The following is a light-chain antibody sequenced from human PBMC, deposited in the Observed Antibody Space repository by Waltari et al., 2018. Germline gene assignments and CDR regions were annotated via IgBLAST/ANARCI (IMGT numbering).Light chain of an antibody. CDR3: NSYTSGRTWV. CDR1: SSDDGGNNH. J-gene: IGLJ3*02. V-gene: IGLV2-14*03. CDR2: DVN. Sequence: QSALTQPASVSGSPGQSIIISCTGTSSDDGGNNHVSWFLHHPGKAPKLMIHDVNERPSGVSSRFSGSKSGNTASLTISGLQAEDEAIYYCNSYTSGRTWVFGGGTRLTVL.